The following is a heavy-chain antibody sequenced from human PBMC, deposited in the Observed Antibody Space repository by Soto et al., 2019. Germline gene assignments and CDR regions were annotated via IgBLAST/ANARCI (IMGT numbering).Heavy chain of an antibody. D-gene: IGHD3-22*01. CDR2: IYYSGST. J-gene: IGHJ6*01. V-gene: IGHV4-39*01. Sequence: PAEALTVTCTFSGGSISISSYSWGGIRQPPGKGLEWIGRIYYSGSTYYNPSLKSRVTISVDTSKNQFSLKLSSVTAADTAVYYCAGFGLFPPYYYGMDVWGQGTTVTVSS. CDR3: AGFGLFPPYYYGMDV. CDR1: GGSISISSYS.